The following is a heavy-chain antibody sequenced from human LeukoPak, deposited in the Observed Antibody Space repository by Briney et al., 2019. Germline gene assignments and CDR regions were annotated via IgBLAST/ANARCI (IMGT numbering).Heavy chain of an antibody. CDR1: GFTFSSYW. Sequence: GGSLRLSCAASGFTFSSYWMSWVRQAPGKGLEWVANIKQDGSEEYYVDSVKGRFTISRDNARNSLYLQMDSLRAEDTAMYYCARDKVVGATKFDYWGQGTLVTVSS. CDR2: IKQDGSEE. CDR3: ARDKVVGATKFDY. J-gene: IGHJ4*02. D-gene: IGHD1-26*01. V-gene: IGHV3-7*01.